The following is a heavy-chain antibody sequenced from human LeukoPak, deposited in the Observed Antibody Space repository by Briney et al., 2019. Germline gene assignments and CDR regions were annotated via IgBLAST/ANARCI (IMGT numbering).Heavy chain of an antibody. CDR2: ISYDGSNK. Sequence: PGRSLRLSCAASGFTFSSYGMHWVRQASGKGLEWVAVISYDGSNKYYADSVKGRFTISRDNSKNTLYLQMNSLRAEDTAVYYCARRAGAYSHPYDYWGQGTLVTVSS. J-gene: IGHJ4*02. D-gene: IGHD4/OR15-4a*01. CDR1: GFTFSSYG. V-gene: IGHV3-30*03. CDR3: ARRAGAYSHPYDY.